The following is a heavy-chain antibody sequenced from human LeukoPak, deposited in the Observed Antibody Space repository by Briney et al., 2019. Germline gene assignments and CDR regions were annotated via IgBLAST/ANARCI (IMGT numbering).Heavy chain of an antibody. CDR2: VHRNGAT. CDR3: TRESGAFSPFGF. V-gene: IGHV4-4*02. Sequence: SETLSLTCAGSGGSITTTNWWSWVRQPPGKGLEWIGEVHRNGATNYNPSLESRFSMSIDKSNNHLSLEVTSVTAADAAMYHCTRESGAFSPFGFWGQGTLVTVSS. J-gene: IGHJ4*02. D-gene: IGHD1-26*01. CDR1: GGSITTTNW.